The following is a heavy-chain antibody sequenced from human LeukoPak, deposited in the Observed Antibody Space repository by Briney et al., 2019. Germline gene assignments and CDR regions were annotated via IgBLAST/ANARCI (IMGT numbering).Heavy chain of an antibody. CDR1: GGSISSGDYY. V-gene: IGHV4-30-4*01. D-gene: IGHD2-2*01. J-gene: IGHJ4*02. CDR2: IYYSGST. CDR3: ARGGKYQLLPGEIDY. Sequence: SQTLSLTCTVSGGSISSGDYYWSWIRQPPGKGLEWIGYIYYSGSTYYNPSLKSRVTISVDTSKNQFSLKLSSVTAADTAVYYCARGGKYQLLPGEIDYWGQGTLVTVSS.